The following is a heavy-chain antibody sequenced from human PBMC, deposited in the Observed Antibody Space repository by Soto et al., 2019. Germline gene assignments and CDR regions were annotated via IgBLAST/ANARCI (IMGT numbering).Heavy chain of an antibody. J-gene: IGHJ4*02. D-gene: IGHD6-19*01. CDR3: ARQDGSALYYFDY. CDR1: GYTFTSYW. Sequence: PGESLKISCKGSGYTFTSYWIAWVRQMPGKGLEWMGIIYPGDSDTRYSPSFQGQVSISADKSISTAYLQWSSLKASDTAMYYCARQDGSALYYFDYWGQGTMVTVSS. V-gene: IGHV5-51*01. CDR2: IYPGDSDT.